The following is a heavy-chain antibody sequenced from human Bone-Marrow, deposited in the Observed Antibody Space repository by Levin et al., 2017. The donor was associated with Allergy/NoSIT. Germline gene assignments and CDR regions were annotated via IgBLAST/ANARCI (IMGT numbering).Heavy chain of an antibody. J-gene: IGHJ6*02. D-gene: IGHD2-15*01. CDR3: AIEGYYYYGMDV. Sequence: GESLKISCKASGYTFTGYYMHWVRQAPGQGLEWMGRINPNSGGTNYAQKFQGRVTMTRDTSISTAYMELSRLRSDDTAVYYCAIEGYYYYGMDVWGQGTTVTVSS. CDR1: GYTFTGYY. CDR2: INPNSGGT. V-gene: IGHV1-2*06.